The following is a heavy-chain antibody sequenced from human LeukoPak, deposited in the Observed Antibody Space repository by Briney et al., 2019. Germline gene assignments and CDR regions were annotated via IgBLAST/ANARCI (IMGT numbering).Heavy chain of an antibody. V-gene: IGHV1-69*06. CDR2: IIPMFDTT. CDR1: GGTFSSYG. D-gene: IGHD3-22*01. J-gene: IGHJ4*02. CDR3: VRDYDTGGPQKNYFHF. Sequence: ASVKVSCKASGGTFSSYGISWVRQAPGQGLEWMGRIIPMFDTTSYPQNFQGRVTISADKSTGTAYMELSSLRSGDTAVYYCVRDYDTGGPQKNYFHFWGRGTLITVSS.